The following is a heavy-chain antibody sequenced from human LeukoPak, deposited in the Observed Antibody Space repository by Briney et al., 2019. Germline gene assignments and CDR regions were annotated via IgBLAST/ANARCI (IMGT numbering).Heavy chain of an antibody. V-gene: IGHV3-30*14. CDR2: ISFPGSFE. D-gene: IGHD2-15*01. CDR1: GFTFSSYV. J-gene: IGHJ4*02. Sequence: GGSLRLSCAASGFTFSSYVMHWVRQAPGKGLEWVAVISFPGSFEYYADSVKGRFTISADSSKSTLFLQMSSLRAEDTAVYYCARRYCSGGSCYTMIDYWGQGTLVTVSS. CDR3: ARRYCSGGSCYTMIDY.